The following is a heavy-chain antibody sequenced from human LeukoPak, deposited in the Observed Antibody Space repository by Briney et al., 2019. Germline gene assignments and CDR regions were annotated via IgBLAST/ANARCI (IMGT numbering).Heavy chain of an antibody. D-gene: IGHD3-9*01. CDR1: GFTFSDYY. CDR3: ARDKNGYFAPYYMDV. CDR2: ISSSGNTT. J-gene: IGHJ6*03. Sequence: GGSLRLSCAASGFTFSDYYMSGIRQAPGKGREWVSYISSSGNTTYHADSVKGRFTISRENAKNSLYLQMNSLRAEDTAVYYCARDKNGYFAPYYMDVWGKGTTVTVSS. V-gene: IGHV3-11*04.